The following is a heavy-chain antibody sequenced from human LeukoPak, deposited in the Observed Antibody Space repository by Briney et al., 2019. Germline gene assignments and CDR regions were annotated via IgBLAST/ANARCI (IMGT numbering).Heavy chain of an antibody. V-gene: IGHV3-23*01. J-gene: IGHJ3*02. CDR1: GFTFSSYA. Sequence: GGSLRLSCAASGFTFSSYAMSWVRQTPGKGLEWVSTISGSGGRTYYADSVKGRFTISRDNSKNTLYLQMNSLRAEDTAVYYCAKDPPYDFWSGAFDIWGQGTMVTVSS. CDR2: ISGSGGRT. D-gene: IGHD3-3*01. CDR3: AKDPPYDFWSGAFDI.